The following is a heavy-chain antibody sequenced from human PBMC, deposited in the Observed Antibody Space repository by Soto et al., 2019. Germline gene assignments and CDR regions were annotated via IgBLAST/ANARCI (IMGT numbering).Heavy chain of an antibody. CDR1: GGTFSSYA. Sequence: RASVKVSCKASGGTFSSYAISWVRQAPGQGLEWMGGIIPIFGTANYAQKFQGRVTITADKSTSTAYMELSSLRSEDTAVYYCASIEAGTGSYYGMDVWGQGTTVTVSS. J-gene: IGHJ6*02. CDR2: IIPIFGTA. D-gene: IGHD6-19*01. V-gene: IGHV1-69*06. CDR3: ASIEAGTGSYYGMDV.